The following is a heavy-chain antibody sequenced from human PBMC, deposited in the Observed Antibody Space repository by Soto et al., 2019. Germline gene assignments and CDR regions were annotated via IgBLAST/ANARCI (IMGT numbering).Heavy chain of an antibody. Sequence: TLSLTCAVSGGSFSGYYWSLIRQPPGKGLEWIGEINHSGSTNYNPSLKSRVTISVDTSKNQFSLKLSSVTAADTAVYYCARGRGVWGSYHYNWFDPWGQGTLVTVSS. CDR1: GGSFSGYY. CDR2: INHSGST. D-gene: IGHD3-16*02. V-gene: IGHV4-34*01. J-gene: IGHJ5*02. CDR3: ARGRGVWGSYHYNWFDP.